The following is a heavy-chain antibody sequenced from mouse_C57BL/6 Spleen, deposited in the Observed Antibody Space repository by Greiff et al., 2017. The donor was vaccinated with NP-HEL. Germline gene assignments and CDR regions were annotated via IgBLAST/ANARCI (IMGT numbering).Heavy chain of an antibody. CDR3: ARSDLRYDGFFEG. CDR2: IHPNSGST. J-gene: IGHJ2*01. Sequence: VQLQQPGAELVKPGASVKLSCKASGYTFTSYWMHWVKQRPGQGLEWIGMIHPNSGSTNYNEKFKGKATLTVDKSSSTAYMQLSSLTSEDSAVSYGARSDLRYDGFFEGWGQGTTLTVAS. CDR1: GYTFTSYW. D-gene: IGHD2-3*01. V-gene: IGHV1-64*01.